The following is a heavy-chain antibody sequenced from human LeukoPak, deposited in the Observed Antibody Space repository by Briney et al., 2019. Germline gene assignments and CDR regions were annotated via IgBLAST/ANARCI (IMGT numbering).Heavy chain of an antibody. V-gene: IGHV4-59*01. J-gene: IGHJ4*02. Sequence: PSETLSLTCTVSGGSISSYYWSWTRQPPGKGLEWIGYIYHRGSTNYNPSLKSRVTISVDTSKNQFSLKLSSVPAADTSVYYCARVGSGYTFDYWGQGTLVTVSS. CDR1: GGSISSYY. D-gene: IGHD3-22*01. CDR3: ARVGSGYTFDY. CDR2: IYHRGST.